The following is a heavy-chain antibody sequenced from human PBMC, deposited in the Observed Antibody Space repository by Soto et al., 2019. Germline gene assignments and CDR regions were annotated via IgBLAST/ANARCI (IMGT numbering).Heavy chain of an antibody. CDR3: ARYRGAGTYSPRGHLNWFDP. CDR1: GGSISSGGYY. CDR2: IYYSGST. V-gene: IGHV4-31*03. Sequence: SETLSLTCTVSGGSISSGGYYWSWIRQHPGKGLEWIGYIYYSGSTYYNPSLKSRVTISVDTSKNQFSLKLSSVTAADTAVYYCARYRGAGTYSPRGHLNWFDPWGQGTLVTVSS. D-gene: IGHD3-10*01. J-gene: IGHJ5*02.